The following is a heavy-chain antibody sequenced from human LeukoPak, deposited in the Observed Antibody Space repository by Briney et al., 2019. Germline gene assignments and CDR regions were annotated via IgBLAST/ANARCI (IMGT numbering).Heavy chain of an antibody. J-gene: IGHJ4*02. Sequence: GESLKISCQASGYTFTNYWIGWVRPMPGKGLEWMGVMYPGDSDTRYSPSFQGQVTISADKSVSTAYLQWSSLKASDTAIYYCARREQQVSFDYWGQGTLVTVSS. D-gene: IGHD6-13*01. CDR3: ARREQQVSFDY. CDR1: GYTFTNYW. CDR2: MYPGDSDT. V-gene: IGHV5-51*01.